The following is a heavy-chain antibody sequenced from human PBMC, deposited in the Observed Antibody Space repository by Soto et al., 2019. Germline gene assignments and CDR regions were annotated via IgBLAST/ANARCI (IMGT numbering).Heavy chain of an antibody. CDR1: GGSISSYY. J-gene: IGHJ6*02. D-gene: IGHD1-26*01. CDR3: ARDAKVGATSGGYYYYGMDV. CDR2: IYSCGRT. V-gene: IGHV4-59*01. Sequence: SETLSLTCTVSGGSISSYYWSWIRQPPGKGLDWIGYIYSCGRTYYHPSLTSRVTISVDTSKNQFSLKLSSVTAADTAVYYCARDAKVGATSGGYYYYGMDVWGQGTTVTVSS.